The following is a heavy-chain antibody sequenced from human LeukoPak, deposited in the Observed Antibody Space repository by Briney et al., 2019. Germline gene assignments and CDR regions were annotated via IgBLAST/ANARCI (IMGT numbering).Heavy chain of an antibody. D-gene: IGHD3-9*01. CDR1: GFTFSSYG. CDR3: AKDLVRYFDLDAFDI. V-gene: IGHV3-30*02. J-gene: IGHJ3*02. CDR2: IRYDGSNK. Sequence: GGSLRLSCAASGFTFSSYGMHWVRQAPGKGLEWVAFIRYDGSNKYSADSVKGRFTISRDNSKNTLYLQMNSLRAEDTAVYYCAKDLVRYFDLDAFDIWGQGTMVTVSS.